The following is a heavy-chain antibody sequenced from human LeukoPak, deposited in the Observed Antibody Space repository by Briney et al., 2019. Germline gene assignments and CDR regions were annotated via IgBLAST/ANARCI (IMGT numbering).Heavy chain of an antibody. D-gene: IGHD2-15*01. CDR2: ISSSGSTI. CDR1: GFTFSSYE. CDR3: TKHRRIYYYFDY. Sequence: GGSLRLSCAASGFTFSSYEMNWVRQAPGKGLEWVSYISSSGSTIYYADSVKGRFTISRDNSKNTLYLQMNSLRAEDTAVYYCTKHRRIYYYFDYWGQGTLVTVSS. V-gene: IGHV3-48*03. J-gene: IGHJ4*02.